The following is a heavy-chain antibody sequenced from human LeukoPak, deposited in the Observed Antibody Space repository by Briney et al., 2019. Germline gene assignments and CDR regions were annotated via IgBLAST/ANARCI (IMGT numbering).Heavy chain of an antibody. Sequence: GGSLRLSCAASGFTFSSYAMSWVRQAPGKGLEWVSAISGSGGSTYYADSVKSRFTISRDNSKNTLYLQMNSLRAEDTAVYYCARSGSYYPLFDYWGQGTLVTVSS. CDR1: GFTFSSYA. V-gene: IGHV3-23*01. J-gene: IGHJ4*02. CDR3: ARSGSYYPLFDY. D-gene: IGHD1-26*01. CDR2: ISGSGGST.